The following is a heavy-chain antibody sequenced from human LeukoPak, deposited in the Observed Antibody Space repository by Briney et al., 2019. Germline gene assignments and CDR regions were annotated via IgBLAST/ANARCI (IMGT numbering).Heavy chain of an antibody. CDR1: GYTFTSYA. V-gene: IGHV1-3*01. J-gene: IGHJ3*02. Sequence: ASVKVSCKASGYTFTSYAMHWVRQAPGHRLEWMGWINAGNGNTKYSQKFQGRVTITRDTSATTAYMELSSLRSEDTAVYYCAREEEPNAFDIWGPGTMVTVSS. D-gene: IGHD1-26*01. CDR3: AREEEPNAFDI. CDR2: INAGNGNT.